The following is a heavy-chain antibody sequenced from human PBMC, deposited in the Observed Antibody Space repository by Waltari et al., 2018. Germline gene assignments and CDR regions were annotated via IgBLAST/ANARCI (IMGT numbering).Heavy chain of an antibody. J-gene: IGHJ4*02. CDR2: INPSSGGT. V-gene: IGHV1-2*02. Sequence: QVQLVQSGAEVKKPGASVKVSCKASGYTFTGDYMHWVRQAPGQGLEWMGWINPSSGGTNYAQKFQGRVTMTRDTSISTAYMELSSLNFDDTAIFYCARASTMNDFWSGYYARWGQGTLVTVSS. CDR1: GYTFTGDY. CDR3: ARASTMNDFWSGYYAR. D-gene: IGHD3-3*01.